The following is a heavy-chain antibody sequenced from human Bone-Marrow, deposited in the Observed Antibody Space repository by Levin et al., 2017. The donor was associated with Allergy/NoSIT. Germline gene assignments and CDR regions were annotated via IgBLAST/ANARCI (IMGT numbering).Heavy chain of an antibody. CDR2: ISYDGSNK. D-gene: IGHD2-2*01. Sequence: GGSLRLSCAASGFTFSSYAMHWVRQAPGKGLEWVAVISYDGSNKYYADSVKGRFTISRDNSKNTLYLQMNSLRAEDTAVYYCARSYCISTSCRYYYGMDVWGQGTTVTVSS. V-gene: IGHV3-30-3*01. CDR3: ARSYCISTSCRYYYGMDV. J-gene: IGHJ6*02. CDR1: GFTFSSYA.